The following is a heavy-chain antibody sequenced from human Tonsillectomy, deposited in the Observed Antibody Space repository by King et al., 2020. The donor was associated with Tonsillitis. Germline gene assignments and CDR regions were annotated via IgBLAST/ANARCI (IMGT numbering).Heavy chain of an antibody. Sequence: VQLVESWGGLVKPGGSLRLSCVASGFTFRNYDMNWVRQAPGKGLDVFSSISSSGNYVYYAASVKGRFTIPRDNTRNSLNLQMNSLRAEDTAVYYCAKDKGAAYYDYSRGAFDIWGQGTMVTVSS. CDR1: GFTFRNYD. J-gene: IGHJ3*02. CDR3: AKDKGAAYYDYSRGAFDI. D-gene: IGHD3-22*01. CDR2: ISSSGNYV. V-gene: IGHV3-21*01.